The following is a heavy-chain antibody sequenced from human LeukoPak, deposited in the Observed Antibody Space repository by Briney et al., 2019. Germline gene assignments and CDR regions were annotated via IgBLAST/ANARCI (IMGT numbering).Heavy chain of an antibody. CDR3: ARGGLSIMGY. D-gene: IGHD2/OR15-2a*01. Sequence: GGSLRLSCAASGFTFSSYSMNWVRQAPGKGLEWVSSISSSSSYIYYADSVKGRFTISRDNARNSLYLQMNSLRAEDTAVYFCARGGLSIMGYWGQGTLVTVSS. J-gene: IGHJ4*02. CDR2: ISSSSSYI. CDR1: GFTFSSYS. V-gene: IGHV3-21*04.